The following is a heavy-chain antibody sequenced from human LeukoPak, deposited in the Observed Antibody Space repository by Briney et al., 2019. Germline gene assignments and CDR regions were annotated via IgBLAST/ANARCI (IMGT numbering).Heavy chain of an antibody. J-gene: IGHJ4*02. CDR1: GGSFSGYY. Sequence: PSETLSLACGVYGGSFSGYYWSWIRQPPGKGLEWIGEINHSGSTYYNPSLKSRVTISVDTSKNQFSLKLSSVTAADTAVYYCAKTSAAAGISFDYWGQGTLVTVSS. CDR3: AKTSAAAGISFDY. D-gene: IGHD6-13*01. V-gene: IGHV4-34*01. CDR2: INHSGST.